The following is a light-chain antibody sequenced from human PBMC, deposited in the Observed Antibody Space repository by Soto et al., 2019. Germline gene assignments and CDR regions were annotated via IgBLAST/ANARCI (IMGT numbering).Light chain of an antibody. CDR3: CSFTGTTIGV. J-gene: IGLJ2*01. V-gene: IGLV2-8*01. CDR1: SSDVGRYNR. Sequence: ALTQPPSASGSPGQSVTISCTGTSSDVGRYNRVSWYQHYPGKAPKLMIYEVNKRPSEVPDRFSGSKSGNTASLTVSGLQAEDEADYYCCSFTGTTIGVFGGGTKLTVL. CDR2: EVN.